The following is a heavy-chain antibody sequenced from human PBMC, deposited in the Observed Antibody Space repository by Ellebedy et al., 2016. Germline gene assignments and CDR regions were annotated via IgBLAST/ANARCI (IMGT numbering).Heavy chain of an antibody. V-gene: IGHV5-51*01. J-gene: IGHJ4*02. CDR1: GYSFTSYW. CDR2: IYPGDSDT. D-gene: IGHD1-1*01. Sequence: GGSLRLSCKGSGYSFTSYWIGWVRQMPGKGLEWMGIIYPGDSDTRYSPSFQGQVTISADKSISTAYLQWSSLKASDTAMYYCAISNLERGTDYWGQGTLVTVSS. CDR3: AISNLERGTDY.